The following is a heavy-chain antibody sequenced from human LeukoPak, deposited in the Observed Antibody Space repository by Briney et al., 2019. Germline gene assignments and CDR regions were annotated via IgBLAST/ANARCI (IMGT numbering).Heavy chain of an antibody. D-gene: IGHD3-16*02. CDR1: GYTFTSYD. CDR3: ARGFRDDYVWGSYRYPDY. Sequence: ASVKVSCKASGYTFTSYDINWVRQATGQGLEWMGWMNPNSGNTGYAQTFQGRVTMTRNTSISTAYMELSSLRSEDTAVYYCARGFRDDYVWGSYRYPDYWGQGTLVTVSS. CDR2: MNPNSGNT. V-gene: IGHV1-8*01. J-gene: IGHJ4*02.